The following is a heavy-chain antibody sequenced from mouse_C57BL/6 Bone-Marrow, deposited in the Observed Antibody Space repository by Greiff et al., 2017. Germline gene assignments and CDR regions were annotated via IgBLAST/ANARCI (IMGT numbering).Heavy chain of an antibody. J-gene: IGHJ2*01. V-gene: IGHV1-82*01. D-gene: IGHD3-3*01. CDR2: IYPGDGDT. CDR1: GYAFSSSW. Sequence: QVQLQQSGPELVKPGASVKISCKASGYAFSSSWMNWVKQRPGKVLEWIGRIYPGDGDTNYNGKFKGKATLTADKSSSTAYMQLSSLTSEDSAVYFCAREGLDYWGQGTTLTVSS. CDR3: AREGLDY.